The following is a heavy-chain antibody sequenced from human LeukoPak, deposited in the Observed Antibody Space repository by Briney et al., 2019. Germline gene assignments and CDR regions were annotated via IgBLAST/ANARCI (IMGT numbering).Heavy chain of an antibody. D-gene: IGHD3-3*01. CDR1: GFTFSNAW. CDR3: TTAIFGVVILRYNWFDP. J-gene: IGHJ5*02. Sequence: GGSLRLSCAASGFTFSNAWMSWVRQAPGKGLEWVGRIKSKTDGGTTGYAAPVKGRFTISRDDSKNTLYLQMNSLKTEDTAVYYCTTAIFGVVILRYNWFDPWGQGTLVTVSS. V-gene: IGHV3-15*01. CDR2: IKSKTDGGTT.